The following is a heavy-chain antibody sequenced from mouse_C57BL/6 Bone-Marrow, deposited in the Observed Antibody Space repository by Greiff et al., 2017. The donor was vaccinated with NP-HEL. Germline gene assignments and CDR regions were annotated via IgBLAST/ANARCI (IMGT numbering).Heavy chain of an antibody. D-gene: IGHD1-1*01. CDR3: AREIGSSYAMDY. CDR1: GYTFTDYY. Sequence: QVQLQQSGAELVRPGASVKLSCKASGYTFTDYYINWVKQRPGQGLEWIARIYPGSGNTYYNEKFKGKATLTAEKSSSTAYMQLSSLTSEDSAVYFCAREIGSSYAMDYWGQGTSVTVSS. J-gene: IGHJ4*01. V-gene: IGHV1-76*01. CDR2: IYPGSGNT.